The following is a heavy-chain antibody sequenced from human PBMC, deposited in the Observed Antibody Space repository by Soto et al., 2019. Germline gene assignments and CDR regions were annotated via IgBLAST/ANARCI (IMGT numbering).Heavy chain of an antibody. V-gene: IGHV6-1*01. CDR1: GDSVSSNSAA. J-gene: IGHJ6*02. CDR3: ARVTVRGVAPFYYYYGMDV. Sequence: SQTLSLTCAISGDSVSSNSAAWNWIRQSPSRGLEWLGRTYYRSKWFNDYELSVNSRMTISPDTSKNQFSLQLNSVTPEDTAVYYCARVTVRGVAPFYYYYGMDVWGQGTTVTVSS. CDR2: TYYRSKWFN. D-gene: IGHD3-10*01.